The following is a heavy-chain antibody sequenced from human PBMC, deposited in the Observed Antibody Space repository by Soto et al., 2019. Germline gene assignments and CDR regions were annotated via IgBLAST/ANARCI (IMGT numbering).Heavy chain of an antibody. J-gene: IGHJ4*02. Sequence: QVQLQESGPALVKPSQTLSLTCTVSGGSISSGGYYWSWIRQHPGKGLEWIGYIYYSGSTYYNPSLKSRVTISVDTSKNQFSLKLSSVTAADTAVYYCARVVVVVTARYYFDYWGQGTLVTVSS. V-gene: IGHV4-31*03. CDR3: ARVVVVVTARYYFDY. CDR1: GGSISSGGYY. D-gene: IGHD2-21*02. CDR2: IYYSGST.